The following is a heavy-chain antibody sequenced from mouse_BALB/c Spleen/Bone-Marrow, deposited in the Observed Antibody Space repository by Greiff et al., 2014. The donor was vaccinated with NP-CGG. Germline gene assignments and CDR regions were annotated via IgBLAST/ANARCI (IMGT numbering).Heavy chain of an antibody. J-gene: IGHJ4*01. Sequence: QVQLQQPGAELVRPGTSVKVSCKGSGYAFTNYLIEWVKQRPGQGLEWIGVINSGSGGTKYNEKFKGKATLTADKSSNTAYMQLSSLTSDDSAVYFCARAITDAMDYWGQGTSVTVSS. V-gene: IGHV1-54*01. CDR3: ARAITDAMDY. D-gene: IGHD2-4*01. CDR2: INSGSGGT. CDR1: GYAFTNYL.